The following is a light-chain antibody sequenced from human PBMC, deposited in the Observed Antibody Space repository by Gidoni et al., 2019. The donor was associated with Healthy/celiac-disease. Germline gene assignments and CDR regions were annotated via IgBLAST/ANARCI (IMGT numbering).Light chain of an antibody. V-gene: IGKV1-NL1*01. CDR1: QGISNP. CDR2: AAS. J-gene: IGKJ4*01. Sequence: DIQMTQSPSSLSASVGDRVTITCRASQGISNPLSWYQQKPGKAPKLLLYAASRLESGVPSRFSGSGSGTDYTLTISSLQPEDFATYYCQQYYSTPALTFGGGTKVEIK. CDR3: QQYYSTPALT.